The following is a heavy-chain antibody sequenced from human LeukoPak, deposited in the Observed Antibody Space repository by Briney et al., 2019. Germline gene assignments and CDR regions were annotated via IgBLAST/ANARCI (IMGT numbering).Heavy chain of an antibody. CDR1: GFTFSSHW. V-gene: IGHV3-74*01. J-gene: IGHJ4*02. CDR3: ARAYGSENYVLPVNY. Sequence: GGSLRLSCAASGFTFSSHWMQWVRQAPGKGQVWVSRINTDGSSTTYADSVKGRFTISRDNGKNSLYLQMNSLRAEDTAVYYCARAYGSENYVLPVNYWGQGTLVTVSS. CDR2: INTDGSST. D-gene: IGHD3-10*01.